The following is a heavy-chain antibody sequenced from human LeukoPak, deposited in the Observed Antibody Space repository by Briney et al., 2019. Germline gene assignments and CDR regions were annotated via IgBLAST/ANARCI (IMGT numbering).Heavy chain of an antibody. D-gene: IGHD6-19*01. CDR2: IYYSGNT. J-gene: IGHJ4*02. CDR3: ARSYSSGWGFYFEY. V-gene: IGHV4-30-4*08. CDR1: GGSIRSGDHY. Sequence: SQTLSLTCTVSGGSIRSGDHYWSWIRQSPGNGLEWMGHIYYSGNTYYNPSLKSRLTISIDPSRNQFSLKVTSVTAADTAVYYCARSYSSGWGFYFEYWGQGTLVTVSS.